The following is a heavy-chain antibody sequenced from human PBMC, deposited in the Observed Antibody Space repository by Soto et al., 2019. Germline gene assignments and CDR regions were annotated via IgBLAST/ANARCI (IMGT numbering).Heavy chain of an antibody. D-gene: IGHD4-17*01. CDR3: TRHYLGGDDYGDYVFDY. J-gene: IGHJ4*02. V-gene: IGHV3-73*01. Sequence: PGGSLRLSCTASGFTFSGSAMHWVRQASGKGLEWVGRIRSKANSYATAYAASVKGRFTISRDDSKNTAYLQMNSLKTEDTAVYYCTRHYLGGDDYGDYVFDYWGQGTLVTVSS. CDR2: IRSKANSYAT. CDR1: GFTFSGSA.